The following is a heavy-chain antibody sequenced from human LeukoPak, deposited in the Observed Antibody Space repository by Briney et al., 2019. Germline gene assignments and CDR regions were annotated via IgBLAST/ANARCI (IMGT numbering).Heavy chain of an antibody. V-gene: IGHV4-39*02. CDR3: ARPPIGYCSGGVCFSWFDS. Sequence: SETLSLTCTVSGGSISGSSYYWGWLRPPPGKGVGWVGTIYGTGSTYHNPFLKRRISISVDTPKTHFSLKLSSVTAADTAVYYCARPPIGYCSGGVCFSWFDSWGQGTLVTVSS. CDR1: GGSISGSSYY. J-gene: IGHJ5*01. CDR2: IYGTGST. D-gene: IGHD2-15*01.